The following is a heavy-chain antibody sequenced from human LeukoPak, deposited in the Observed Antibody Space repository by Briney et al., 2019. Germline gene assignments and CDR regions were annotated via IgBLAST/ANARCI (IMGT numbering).Heavy chain of an antibody. Sequence: GGSLRLSCAASGFTFSNYWMSWVRQAPGKGLVWVAYIKQDGSEKYYVDSVKGRFTISRDNARNSLYLQMNRLRAEDTAVYYCARWVDYWGQGTLVTVSS. J-gene: IGHJ4*02. CDR1: GFTFSNYW. CDR3: ARWVDY. V-gene: IGHV3-7*01. CDR2: IKQDGSEK. D-gene: IGHD4-23*01.